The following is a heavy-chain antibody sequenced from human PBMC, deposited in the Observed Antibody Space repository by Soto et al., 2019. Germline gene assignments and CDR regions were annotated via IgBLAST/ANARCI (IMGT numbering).Heavy chain of an antibody. Sequence: TGGSLRLSCAASGFTFSNYGMHWVRQGPGKGLEWVAVIWYDGNNKYYADSVKGRFTISRDNSNNTLYVQMTSLRAEDTAVYYCARVLVVPAAITNLRRATPNNYYYYYGMDVWGQGTTVTVSS. CDR3: ARVLVVPAAITNLRRATPNNYYYYYGMDV. CDR2: IWYDGNNK. CDR1: GFTFSNYG. J-gene: IGHJ6*02. V-gene: IGHV3-33*01. D-gene: IGHD2-2*01.